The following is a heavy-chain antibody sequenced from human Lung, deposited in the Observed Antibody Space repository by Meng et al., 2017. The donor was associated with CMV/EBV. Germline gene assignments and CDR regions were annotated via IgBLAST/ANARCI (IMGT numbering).Heavy chain of an antibody. V-gene: IGHV4-4*02. CDR3: LRRSGGSV. Sequence: GWALARVTASECLTLSCACSGASITNHSWWAWGRQPRGEGLEWSGEIPHRGSSVYNPSLKSRVSMSIDKSKNQFSLKLTSVTAADTAVYHCLRRSGGSVWGQGTLVTVSS. CDR1: GASITNHSW. D-gene: IGHD3-10*01. J-gene: IGHJ1*01. CDR2: IPHRGSS.